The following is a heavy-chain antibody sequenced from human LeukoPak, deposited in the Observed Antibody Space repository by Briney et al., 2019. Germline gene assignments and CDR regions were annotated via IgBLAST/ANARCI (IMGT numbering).Heavy chain of an antibody. CDR3: AKGGDGYNSLYYYYYYMDV. J-gene: IGHJ6*03. CDR2: IRYDGSNK. V-gene: IGHV3-30*02. D-gene: IGHD5-24*01. CDR1: GFTFSSYG. Sequence: PGGSLGLSCAASGFTFSSYGMHWVRQAPGKGLEWVAFIRYDGSNKYYADSVKGRFTISRDNSKNTLYLQMNGLRAEDTAVYYCAKGGDGYNSLYYYYYYMDVWGKGTTVTVSS.